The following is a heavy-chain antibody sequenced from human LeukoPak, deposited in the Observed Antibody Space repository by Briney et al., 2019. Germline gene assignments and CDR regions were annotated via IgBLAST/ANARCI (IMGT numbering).Heavy chain of an antibody. Sequence: GGSLRLSCAASGFTFSSYWMSWVRQAPGKGLEWGANIKQDGSEKYYVDSVKGRFTISRDNAKNSLYLQMNSLRAEDTAVYYCASGTMIVPVGLWGQGTLVTVSS. CDR2: IKQDGSEK. J-gene: IGHJ4*02. D-gene: IGHD3-22*01. CDR3: ASGTMIVPVGL. V-gene: IGHV3-7*01. CDR1: GFTFSSYW.